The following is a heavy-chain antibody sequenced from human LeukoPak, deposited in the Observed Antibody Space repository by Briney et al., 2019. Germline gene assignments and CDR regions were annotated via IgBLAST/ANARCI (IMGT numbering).Heavy chain of an antibody. J-gene: IGHJ6*03. CDR1: GGSISSSSYY. D-gene: IGHD1-26*01. Sequence: SETLSLTCTVSGGSISSSSYYWGWIRQPPGKGLEWTGSIYYSGSTYYNPSLKSRVTISVDTSKNQFSLKLSSVTAADTAVYYCARDRVGATGLFYYYYMDVWGKGTTVTVSS. V-gene: IGHV4-39*07. CDR2: IYYSGST. CDR3: ARDRVGATGLFYYYYMDV.